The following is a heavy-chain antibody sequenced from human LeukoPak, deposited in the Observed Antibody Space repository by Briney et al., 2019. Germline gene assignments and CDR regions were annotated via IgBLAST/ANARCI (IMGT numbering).Heavy chain of an antibody. CDR2: ISVASNT. D-gene: IGHD3-3*01. Sequence: GGALRLSCAASGLAFSSYAMSWVRQAPGKGLEWVSTISVASNTFYADSVKGRFTISRDNSRNTVYLQMTSLRADDTAVYYCADYGVSGVRNNFYWGQGTLVTVSS. J-gene: IGHJ4*02. CDR1: GLAFSSYA. V-gene: IGHV3-23*01. CDR3: ADYGVSGVRNNFY.